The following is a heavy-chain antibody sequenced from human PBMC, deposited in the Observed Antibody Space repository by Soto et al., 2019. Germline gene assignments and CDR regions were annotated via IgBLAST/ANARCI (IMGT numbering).Heavy chain of an antibody. CDR1: GGSFDSSAYY. CDR2: INSSGST. Sequence: SETLSLTCTVSGGSFDSSAYYWGWIRRAPGKGLEWIGSINSSGSTFSNPSLKSRVTLSVDTSNNQFSLKLTSVTAADTALYYCSRRAPEGFDPWGQGTLVTVSS. J-gene: IGHJ5*02. V-gene: IGHV4-39*01. CDR3: SRRAPEGFDP.